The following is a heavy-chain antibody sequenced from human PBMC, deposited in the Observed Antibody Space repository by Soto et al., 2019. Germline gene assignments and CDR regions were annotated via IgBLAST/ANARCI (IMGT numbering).Heavy chain of an antibody. CDR2: IIPIFRRP. Sequence: QVQLEQSGAEVKKPGSSVRVSCKASGGTFSTSAISWVRQAPGQGLEWMGGIIPIFRRPAYAQKLQGRVTVTADESTSTAYMELSGLRSDDTAVYYCARDKARPQLGGNYYYILDVWGQGTTITVSS. CDR3: ARDKARPQLGGNYYYILDV. J-gene: IGHJ6*02. V-gene: IGHV1-69*12. CDR1: GGTFSTSA. D-gene: IGHD3-3*02.